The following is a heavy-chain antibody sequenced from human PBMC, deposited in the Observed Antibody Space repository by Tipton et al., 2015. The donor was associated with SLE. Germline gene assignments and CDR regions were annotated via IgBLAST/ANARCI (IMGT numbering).Heavy chain of an antibody. CDR2: ISGSGSST. CDR3: AFDPPEYYYDNTNSFA. CDR1: GFTFSSYA. Sequence: SLRLSCAASGFTFSSYAMSWVRQAPGKGLEWVSGISGSGSSTYYADSLKGRFTISRGNAKNSLYLQMNSLRAEDTAVYYCAFDPPEYYYDNTNSFAWGQGTMVTVSS. V-gene: IGHV3-23*01. J-gene: IGHJ3*01. D-gene: IGHD3-22*01.